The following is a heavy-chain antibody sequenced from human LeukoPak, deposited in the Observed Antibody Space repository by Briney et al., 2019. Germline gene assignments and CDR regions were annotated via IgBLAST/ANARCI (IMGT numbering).Heavy chain of an antibody. J-gene: IGHJ5*02. CDR1: GGTFSSYA. Sequence: SVKVSCKASGGTFSSYAISWVRRAPGQGLEWMGRIIPILGIANYAQKFQGRVTITADKSTSTAYMELSSLRSEDTAVYYCARAGTVVVAENWFDPWGQGTLVTVSS. D-gene: IGHD2-15*01. CDR2: IIPILGIA. CDR3: ARAGTVVVAENWFDP. V-gene: IGHV1-69*04.